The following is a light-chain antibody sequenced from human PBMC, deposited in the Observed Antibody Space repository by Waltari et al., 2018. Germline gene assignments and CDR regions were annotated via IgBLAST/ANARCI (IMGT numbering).Light chain of an antibody. J-gene: IGKJ1*01. CDR3: QQYSSSPQT. V-gene: IGKV3-20*01. Sequence: EVVLTQSPGTLPLSPGERAILSCRASQSISSNYLAWYQQKPGQAPRLLIYGASSRATGIPDRFSGGGSGTDFTLTISRLEPEDFAMYYCQQYSSSPQTFGQGTKVEIK. CDR2: GAS. CDR1: QSISSNY.